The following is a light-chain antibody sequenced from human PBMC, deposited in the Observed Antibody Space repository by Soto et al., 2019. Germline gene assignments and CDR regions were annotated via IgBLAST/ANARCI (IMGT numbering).Light chain of an antibody. CDR3: SSYTTSSTRV. CDR2: EVS. CDR1: SSDVGAYDF. Sequence: QSVLAQPASVSGSPGQSITISCTGTSSDVGAYDFVSWYQQHPDKAPKLMIYEVSNRPSGVSYRVSGSKSVNTATLTISGLQAEDEADYYCSSYTTSSTRVFGTGTKLTVL. J-gene: IGLJ1*01. V-gene: IGLV2-14*03.